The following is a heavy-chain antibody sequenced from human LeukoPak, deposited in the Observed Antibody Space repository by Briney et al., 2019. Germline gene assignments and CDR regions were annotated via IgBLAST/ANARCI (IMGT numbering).Heavy chain of an antibody. CDR2: ISSSGSTI. Sequence: GGPLRLSCAASGFTFSSYEINWVRQAPGKGLEWVSYISSSGSTIYYADSVKGRFTISRDNSKNTMYLQMNSLRAEDTALYYCAKDMWYGVGGTGLFDYWGQGTLVTVSS. CDR3: AKDMWYGVGGTGLFDY. CDR1: GFTFSSYE. D-gene: IGHD1-26*01. V-gene: IGHV3-48*03. J-gene: IGHJ4*02.